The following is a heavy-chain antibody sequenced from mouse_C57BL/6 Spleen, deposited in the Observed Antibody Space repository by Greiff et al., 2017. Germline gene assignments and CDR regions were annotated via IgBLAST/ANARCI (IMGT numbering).Heavy chain of an antibody. Sequence: QVQLQQPGAELVKPGASVKLSCKASGYTFTSYWMHWVKQRPGQGLEWIGMIHPNSGSNNYNEKFKSKATLTVDKSSSTADMQLSSLTSEDSAVYYCARGGYYYGSSLDYWGQGTTLTVSS. CDR3: ARGGYYYGSSLDY. D-gene: IGHD1-1*01. J-gene: IGHJ2*01. CDR1: GYTFTSYW. V-gene: IGHV1-64*01. CDR2: IHPNSGSN.